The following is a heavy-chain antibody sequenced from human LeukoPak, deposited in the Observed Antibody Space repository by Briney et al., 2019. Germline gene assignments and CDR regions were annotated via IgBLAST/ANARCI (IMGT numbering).Heavy chain of an antibody. CDR3: ASPTAGYY. CDR2: IYHSGST. CDR1: GGSIISGGYY. Sequence: MPSETLSLTCTVSGGSIISGGYYWSWIRQHPGKGLEWIGYIYHSGSTNYNPSLKSRVTISVDTSKNQFSLKLSSVTAADTAVYYCASPTAGYYWGQGILVTVSS. J-gene: IGHJ4*02. V-gene: IGHV4-61*08. D-gene: IGHD5-18*01.